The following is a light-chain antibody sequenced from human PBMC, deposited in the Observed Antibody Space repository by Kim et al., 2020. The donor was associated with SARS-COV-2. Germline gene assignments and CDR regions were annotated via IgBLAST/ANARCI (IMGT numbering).Light chain of an antibody. CDR3: QQSYSTLWT. Sequence: AYVVDRDTITSQASQSISSYLNWYQQYPGKAPKNLIYAASSLQSGVPSRFSGSGSGTDFTLTISSLQTEDFATYYCQQSYSTLWTFGQGTKVDIK. CDR2: AAS. CDR1: QSISSY. J-gene: IGKJ1*01. V-gene: IGKV1-39*01.